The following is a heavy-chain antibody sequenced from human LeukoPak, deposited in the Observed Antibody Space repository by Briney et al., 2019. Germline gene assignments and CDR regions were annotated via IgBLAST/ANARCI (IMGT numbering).Heavy chain of an antibody. CDR1: GFTFSNSA. V-gene: IGHV3-23*01. CDR2: LSGSGITT. D-gene: IGHD1-26*01. J-gene: IGHJ4*02. Sequence: PGGSLRLSCAASGFTFSNSAMSWVRQAPGKGLEWVSTLSGSGITTYYADSVKGRFTISRDNSKNTLYLQMNSLRAEDTAVYYCAKDWPRVGATVYWGQGTLVTVSS. CDR3: AKDWPRVGATVY.